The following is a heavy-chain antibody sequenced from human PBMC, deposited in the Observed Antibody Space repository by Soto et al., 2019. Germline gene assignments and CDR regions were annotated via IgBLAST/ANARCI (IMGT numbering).Heavy chain of an antibody. D-gene: IGHD6-13*01. CDR2: IIPIIGTA. CDR1: GSTFRSHS. V-gene: IGHV1-69*01. J-gene: IGHJ5*02. CDR3: ARDAGVAGYSSSWYESKSILYNWFDP. Sequence: ASGSTFRSHSIRWVRQEPGQGLEWMGGIIPIIGTANYAQKFQGRVTITADESTSTAYMELSSLRSEDTAVYYCARDAGVAGYSSSWYESKSILYNWFDPWGQGTLVT.